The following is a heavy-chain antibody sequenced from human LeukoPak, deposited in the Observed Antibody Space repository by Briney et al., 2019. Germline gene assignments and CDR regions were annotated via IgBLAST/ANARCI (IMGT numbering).Heavy chain of an antibody. CDR2: IKEDGSRK. CDR1: GFTFSSHW. J-gene: IGHJ4*02. V-gene: IGHV3-7*03. CDR3: ATPLDYYDSSGRHQGGD. D-gene: IGHD3-22*01. Sequence: GGSLRLSCAASGFTFSSHWMTWVRQAPGKGLEWVANIKEDGSRKNYVDSVKGRFTISRDNAKNSLYLQMSGLRAEDTALYYCATPLDYYDSSGRHQGGDWGQGTLVTVSS.